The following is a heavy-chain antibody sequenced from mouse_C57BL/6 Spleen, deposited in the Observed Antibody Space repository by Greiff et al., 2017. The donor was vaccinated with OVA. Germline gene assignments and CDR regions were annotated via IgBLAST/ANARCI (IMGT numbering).Heavy chain of an antibody. V-gene: IGHV1-39*01. CDR1: GYSFTDYN. Sequence: EVQLQQSGPELVKPGASVKISCKASGYSFTDYNMNWVKQSNGKSLEWIGVINPNYGTTSYNQKFKGKATLTVDQSSRTAYMQLNSLTSEETAGYYCARGGNLPSYGYFDVWGTGTTVTVSA. J-gene: IGHJ1*03. D-gene: IGHD2-1*01. CDR3: ARGGNLPSYGYFDV. CDR2: INPNYGTT.